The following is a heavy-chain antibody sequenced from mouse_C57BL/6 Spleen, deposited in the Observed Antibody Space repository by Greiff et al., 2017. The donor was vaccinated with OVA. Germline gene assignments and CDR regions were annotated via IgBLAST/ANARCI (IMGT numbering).Heavy chain of an antibody. CDR2: IYPGDGDT. J-gene: IGHJ3*01. Sequence: VQLQQSGPELVKPGASVKISCKASGYAFSSSWMNWVKQRPGKGLEWIGRIYPGDGDTNYNGKFKGKATLTADKSSSTAYMQLSSLTSEDSAVYFCAREVAAQATAWFAYWGQGTLVTVSA. V-gene: IGHV1-82*01. D-gene: IGHD3-2*02. CDR3: AREVAAQATAWFAY. CDR1: GYAFSSSW.